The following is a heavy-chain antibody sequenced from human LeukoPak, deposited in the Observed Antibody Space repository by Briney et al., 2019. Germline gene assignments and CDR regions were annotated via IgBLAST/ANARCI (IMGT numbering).Heavy chain of an antibody. V-gene: IGHV1-69*13. D-gene: IGHD3-9*01. Sequence: ASVKVSCKASGGTFSSYAISWVRQAPGQGLEWMGGIIPIFGTANYAQKFQGRVTITADESTSTAYMELSSLRSEDTAVYYCARDPQYYDILTGRDAFDIWGQGTVVTVSS. CDR1: GGTFSSYA. CDR3: ARDPQYYDILTGRDAFDI. CDR2: IIPIFGTA. J-gene: IGHJ3*02.